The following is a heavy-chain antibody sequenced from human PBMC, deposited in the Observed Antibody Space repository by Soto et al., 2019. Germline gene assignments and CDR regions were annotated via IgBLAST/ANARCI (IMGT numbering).Heavy chain of an antibody. CDR1: GFKFSSYT. CDR3: ARGPVGLDFWTEHNQCCGMDV. J-gene: IGHJ6*02. D-gene: IGHD3-3*01. Sequence: PGGSLRLSCAASGFKFSSYTMHWVRQAPGKGLEWVALISYDGGNKFNTNSVKGRFTISKDNSKNTLYLQMNSLRPEDTAVYYCARGPVGLDFWTEHNQCCGMDVWGQGTTVTVSS. V-gene: IGHV3-30-3*01. CDR2: ISYDGGNK.